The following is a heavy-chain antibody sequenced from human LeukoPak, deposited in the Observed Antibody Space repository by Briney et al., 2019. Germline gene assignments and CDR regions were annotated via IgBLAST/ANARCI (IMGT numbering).Heavy chain of an antibody. CDR2: IQYSGST. CDR3: ARGYSSSWNYFVY. D-gene: IGHD6-13*01. CDR1: GASVSGVSFY. V-gene: IGHV4-61*01. Sequence: SETLSLTCTVSGASVSGVSFYWNWIRQPPGKGLQYIGYIQYSGSTNYNPSLKSRVNISVDTSKKQFSLKLSSVTAADTAVYYCARGYSSSWNYFVYWGQGTLVTVSS. J-gene: IGHJ4*02.